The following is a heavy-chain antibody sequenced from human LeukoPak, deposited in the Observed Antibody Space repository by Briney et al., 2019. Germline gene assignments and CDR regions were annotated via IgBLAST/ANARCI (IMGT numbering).Heavy chain of an antibody. CDR1: GFTFRDAW. CDR2: ISSTLINTI. CDR3: ARDANDYASPPDY. V-gene: IGHV3-48*01. J-gene: IGHJ4*02. Sequence: GGSLRLSCAASGFTFRDAWMTWVRQAPGKGLEWVSYISSTLINTIYYADSVRGRFTISRDNAKNSLYLQMNSLRAEDTAVYYCARDANDYASPPDYWGQGTLVTVSS. D-gene: IGHD3-16*01.